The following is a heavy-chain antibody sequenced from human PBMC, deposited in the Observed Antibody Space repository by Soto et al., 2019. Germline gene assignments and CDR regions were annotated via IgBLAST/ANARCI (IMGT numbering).Heavy chain of an antibody. CDR2: IIPIFGSA. D-gene: IGHD6-19*01. V-gene: IGHV1-69*01. CDR3: ARGIAVAGTDYYYYGMDV. CDR1: GGTFSSYA. Sequence: QVQLVQSGAEVKKPGSSVKVSCKASGGTFSSYAISWVRQAPGQGLEWMGGIIPIFGSANYAQKFQGRVKSTADESTSTAYMELSSLRSEDTAVYYCARGIAVAGTDYYYYGMDVWGQGTTVTVSS. J-gene: IGHJ6*02.